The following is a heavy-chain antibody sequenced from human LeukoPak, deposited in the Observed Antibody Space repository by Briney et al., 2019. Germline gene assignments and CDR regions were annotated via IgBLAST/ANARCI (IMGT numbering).Heavy chain of an antibody. Sequence: GASVTVSCKASGGTFSSYAISWVRQAPGQGLEWMGGIIPIFGTANYAQKFQGRVTITTDESTSTAYMELSSLRSEDTAVYYCARDFRYGSGSYYPNWFDPWGQGTLVTVSS. CDR2: IIPIFGTA. CDR1: GGTFSSYA. CDR3: ARDFRYGSGSYYPNWFDP. J-gene: IGHJ5*02. D-gene: IGHD3-10*01. V-gene: IGHV1-69*05.